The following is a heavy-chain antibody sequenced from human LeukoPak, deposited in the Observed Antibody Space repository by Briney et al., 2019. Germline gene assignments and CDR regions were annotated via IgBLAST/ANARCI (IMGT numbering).Heavy chain of an antibody. V-gene: IGHV3-33*08. CDR3: ARDLVSRSNY. D-gene: IGHD6-6*01. CDR1: GFTFRNGW. Sequence: GGSLRLSCAASGFTFRNGWMTWVPQAPGEGLEWVAVISSDGSNKYYADSVKGRFTISRDNAKNSLYLQMNSLRAEDTAVYYCARDLVSRSNYWGQGTPVTVSS. CDR2: ISSDGSNK. J-gene: IGHJ4*02.